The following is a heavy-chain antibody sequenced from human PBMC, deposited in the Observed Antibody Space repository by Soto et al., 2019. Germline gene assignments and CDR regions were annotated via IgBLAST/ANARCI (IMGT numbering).Heavy chain of an antibody. D-gene: IGHD3-9*01. CDR3: AKDRAIRPGSDFDY. V-gene: IGHV3-23*01. Sequence: DVQLLESGGGLVQPGGSLRLSCAASGFTFSNYAMSWVRQAPGKGLEWVSAISGSGGSTYYADSVKGRFTISRDNSKNPLYLRMNSLRAEDTAVFYCAKDRAIRPGSDFDYWGQGTQVTVSS. CDR2: ISGSGGST. J-gene: IGHJ4*02. CDR1: GFTFSNYA.